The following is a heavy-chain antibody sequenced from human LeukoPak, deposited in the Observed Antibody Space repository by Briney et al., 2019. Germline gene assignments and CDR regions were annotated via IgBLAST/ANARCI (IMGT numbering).Heavy chain of an antibody. J-gene: IGHJ4*02. D-gene: IGHD6-19*01. CDR2: IWYDGSNK. CDR1: GFTFSGHG. V-gene: IGHV3-33*01. Sequence: GGSLRLSCAASGFTFSGHGMHWVRQATGKGLEWVAVIWYDGSNKYYADSVKGRFTISRDNSENTLYLQMNSLRAEDTAVYYCARYTTGWFLDYWGQGTLVTATS. CDR3: ARYTTGWFLDY.